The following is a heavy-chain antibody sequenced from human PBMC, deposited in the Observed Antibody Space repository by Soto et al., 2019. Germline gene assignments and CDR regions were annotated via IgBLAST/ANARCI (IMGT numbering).Heavy chain of an antibody. CDR1: GGTFSSYA. D-gene: IGHD4-4*01. CDR3: ARGPRLQDAFDI. V-gene: IGHV1-69*13. Sequence: EASVKVSCKASGGTFSSYAISWVRQAPGQGLEWMGGIIPIFGTANYAQKFQGRVTITADESTSTAYMELSSLRSEDTAVYYCARGPRLQDAFDIWGQGTMVTVSS. CDR2: IIPIFGTA. J-gene: IGHJ3*02.